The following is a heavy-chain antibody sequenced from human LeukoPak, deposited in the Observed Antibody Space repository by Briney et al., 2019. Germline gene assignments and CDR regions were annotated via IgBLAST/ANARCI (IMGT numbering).Heavy chain of an antibody. CDR1: GFSLSSSGMC. J-gene: IGHJ4*02. Sequence: SGPTLVNPTQTLTLTCTFSGFSLSSSGMCVSWIRQPPGKALEWLARIDWDDDKYYSTSLQTRLTISKDTSKNQVVLTMTKMDPVDTATYYCARISSGSYYPMSYFDYWGQGTLVTVSS. CDR2: IDWDDDK. CDR3: ARISSGSYYPMSYFDY. D-gene: IGHD1-26*01. V-gene: IGHV2-70*11.